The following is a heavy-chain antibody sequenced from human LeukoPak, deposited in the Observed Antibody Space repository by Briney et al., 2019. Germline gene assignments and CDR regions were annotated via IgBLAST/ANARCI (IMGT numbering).Heavy chain of an antibody. J-gene: IGHJ3*02. CDR3: ARDSGGFDI. Sequence: GGSLRLSCAASGFPFSAYWMTWVRQAPGKGLEWVANIKGDGSEKYYVDSVRGRFTISRDNAKNSLYLQMNSQSAEDTAVYYCARDSGGFDIWGQGTVVTVSS. CDR2: IKGDGSEK. V-gene: IGHV3-7*01. D-gene: IGHD1-26*01. CDR1: GFPFSAYW.